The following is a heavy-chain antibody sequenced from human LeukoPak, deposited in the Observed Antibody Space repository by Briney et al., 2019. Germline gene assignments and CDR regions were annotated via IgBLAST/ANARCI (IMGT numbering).Heavy chain of an antibody. CDR2: GYHSGNT. J-gene: IGHJ1*01. CDR3: AESPRYYDSSGYCPGGFQH. D-gene: IGHD3-22*01. V-gene: IGHV4-38-2*01. Sequence: SETLSLTCAVSGYSISSGYYWGWIRQPPGKGLEWIGSGYHSGNTYYNPSLKSRVTMLVDTSKNQFSLKLSSVTAADTAVYYCAESPRYYDSSGYCPGGFQHWGQGTLVTVSS. CDR1: GYSISSGYY.